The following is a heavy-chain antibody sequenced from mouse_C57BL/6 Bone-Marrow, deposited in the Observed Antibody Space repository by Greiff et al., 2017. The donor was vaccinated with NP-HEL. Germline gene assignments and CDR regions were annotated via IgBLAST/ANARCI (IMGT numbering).Heavy chain of an antibody. CDR2: INPNNGGT. CDR1: GYTFTDYN. Sequence: VQLQQSGPELVKPGASVKIPCKASGYTFTDYNMDWVKQSHGKSLEWIGDINPNNGGTIYNQKFKGKATLTVDKSSSTAYMELRSLTSEDTAVYYCARSRIYYYGSSYPWYFDVWGTGTTVTVSS. D-gene: IGHD1-1*01. CDR3: ARSRIYYYGSSYPWYFDV. V-gene: IGHV1-18*01. J-gene: IGHJ1*03.